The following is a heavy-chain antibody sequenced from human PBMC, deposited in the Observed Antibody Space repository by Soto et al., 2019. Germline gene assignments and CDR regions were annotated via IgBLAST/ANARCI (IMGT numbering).Heavy chain of an antibody. J-gene: IGHJ6*02. D-gene: IGHD1-26*01. CDR2: IIPILGIA. CDR1: GGTFSSYT. Sequence: QVQLVQSGAEVKKPGSSVKVSCKASGGTFSSYTISWVRQAPGQGLEWMGRIIPILGIANYAQKFQGRVTITADKSTSTAYMELSSLRSEDTAVYYWARGSAVKNYYYGMDVWGQGTTVTVSS. V-gene: IGHV1-69*02. CDR3: ARGSAVKNYYYGMDV.